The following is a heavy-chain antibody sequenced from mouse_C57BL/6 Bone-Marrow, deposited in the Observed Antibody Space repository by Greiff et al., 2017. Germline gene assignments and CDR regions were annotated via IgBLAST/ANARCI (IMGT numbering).Heavy chain of an antibody. Sequence: QVQLQQSGPELVKPGASVKISCKASGYAFSSSWMNWVKQRPGKGLEWIGRIYPGDGDTNYNGKFKGQATLTADKSSSTAYMQLSSLTSEDSAVYFCARDRAYYYDYDDGAYYFDYWGQGTTLTVSS. CDR1: GYAFSSSW. D-gene: IGHD2-4*01. CDR2: IYPGDGDT. CDR3: ARDRAYYYDYDDGAYYFDY. J-gene: IGHJ2*01. V-gene: IGHV1-82*01.